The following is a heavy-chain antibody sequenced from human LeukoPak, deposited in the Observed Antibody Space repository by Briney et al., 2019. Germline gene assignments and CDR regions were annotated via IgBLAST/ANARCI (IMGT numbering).Heavy chain of an antibody. J-gene: IGHJ4*02. CDR2: ISSSGSTI. CDR1: GFTFSDYY. Sequence: PGGSLRLSCAASGFTFSDYYMSWIRQAPGKGLEWVSYISSSGSTIYYADSVKGRFTISRDNAKNSLYLQMNSLRAEDTAVYYCAREAPYDFWSGYLFGYWGQGTLVTVSS. V-gene: IGHV3-11*01. D-gene: IGHD3-3*01. CDR3: AREAPYDFWSGYLFGY.